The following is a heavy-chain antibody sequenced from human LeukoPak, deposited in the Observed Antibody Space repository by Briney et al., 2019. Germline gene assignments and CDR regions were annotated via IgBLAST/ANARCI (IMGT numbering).Heavy chain of an antibody. CDR3: ASLVSYYYDSSAPPGGLIDAFDI. CDR1: GGSISSYY. J-gene: IGHJ3*02. D-gene: IGHD3-22*01. Sequence: PSETLSLTCTVSGGSISSYYGSWIRQPPGKGLEWIGYIYYSGRTNYNPSLKSRVTISVDTSKNQVSLKLNSVTAADTAVYYCASLVSYYYDSSAPPGGLIDAFDIWGQGTMVTVSS. V-gene: IGHV4-59*08. CDR2: IYYSGRT.